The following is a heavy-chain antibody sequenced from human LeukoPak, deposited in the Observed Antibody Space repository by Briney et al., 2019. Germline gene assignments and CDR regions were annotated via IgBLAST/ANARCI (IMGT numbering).Heavy chain of an antibody. Sequence: GGSLRLSCAASGFTVSSNYMSWVRQAPGKGLEWVSVIYSGGSTYYADSVKGRFTISRDNSKNTLYLQMNSLRAEDTAVYYCAKDSDIYYYDSSGYYGFDYWGQGTLVTVSS. V-gene: IGHV3-53*01. CDR3: AKDSDIYYYDSSGYYGFDY. D-gene: IGHD3-22*01. CDR2: IYSGGST. J-gene: IGHJ4*02. CDR1: GFTVSSNY.